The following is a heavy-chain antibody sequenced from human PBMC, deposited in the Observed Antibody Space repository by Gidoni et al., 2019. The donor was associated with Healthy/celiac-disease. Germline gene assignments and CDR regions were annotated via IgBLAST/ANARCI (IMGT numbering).Heavy chain of an antibody. D-gene: IGHD7-27*01. CDR2: IYYSGST. CDR3: ARTISGDDYYFDY. V-gene: IGHV4-39*01. CDR1: GGSISSSSYY. J-gene: IGHJ4*02. Sequence: QLQLQESGPGLVKPSETLSLTCTVSGGSISSSSYYWGWIRQPPGKGLEWIGSIYYSGSTYYNPSLKSRVTISVDTSKNQFSLKLSSVTAADTAVYYCARTISGDDYYFDYWGQGTLVTVSS.